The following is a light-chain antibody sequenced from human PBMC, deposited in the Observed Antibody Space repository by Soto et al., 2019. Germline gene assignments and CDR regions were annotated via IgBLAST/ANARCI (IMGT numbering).Light chain of an antibody. Sequence: QSALTQPAFVSGSPGQSITISCTGTYSDVGSYNYVSWFQQQPGKAPQLIIYEVSNRPLGISNRFSASKSGNTASLTISGLQAEDEADYYCGSYTDSDSPWVFGGGTKVTVL. CDR3: GSYTDSDSPWV. V-gene: IGLV2-14*01. J-gene: IGLJ3*02. CDR1: YSDVGSYNY. CDR2: EVS.